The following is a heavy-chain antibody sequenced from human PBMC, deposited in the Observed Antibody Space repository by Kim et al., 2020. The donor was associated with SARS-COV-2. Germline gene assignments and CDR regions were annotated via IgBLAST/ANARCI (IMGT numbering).Heavy chain of an antibody. CDR3: NTARSVTRRIFDY. CDR1: GFTFSDAW. Sequence: GGSLRLSCAGSGFTFSDAWMSWVRQAPGKGLEWVGRIKSKIDGGTTDYAAPVSGRFTISRDDLKNMVYLEMSSLETEDTAVYFCNTARSVTRRIFDYWG. CDR2: IKSKIDGGTT. V-gene: IGHV3-15*01. D-gene: IGHD2-21*02. J-gene: IGHJ4*01.